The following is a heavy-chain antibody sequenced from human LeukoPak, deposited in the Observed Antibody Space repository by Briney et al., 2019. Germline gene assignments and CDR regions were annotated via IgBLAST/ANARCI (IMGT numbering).Heavy chain of an antibody. J-gene: IGHJ6*02. Sequence: SVKVSCKASGYTFTRFDINWVRQATGQGLEWRGWMNRNSGNTGYAQKFLGRLSMTRNSSIGTAYLELSSLRSEDTAVYYCAVPEGQGYCDKSSCSSMDVWGQGTTVTVSS. CDR1: GYTFTRFD. CDR2: MNRNSGNT. V-gene: IGHV1-8*01. CDR3: AVPEGQGYCDKSSCSSMDV. D-gene: IGHD2-2*01.